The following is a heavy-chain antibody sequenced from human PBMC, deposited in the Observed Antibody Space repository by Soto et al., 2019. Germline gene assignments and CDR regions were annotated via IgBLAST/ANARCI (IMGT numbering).Heavy chain of an antibody. D-gene: IGHD1-1*01. J-gene: IGHJ4*02. V-gene: IGHV4-30-4*02. CDR2: SYSGGRT. Sequence: SETLSLTSTVSGDSIGSDHYSCTCTRQPPGKGLEWVGYSYSGGRTADNPALKSRITISVDTSENQFSLKMNSVTAADTAVYYCARDSANSPDQIDSWGQGTLVTVSS. CDR3: ARDSANSPDQIDS. CDR1: GDSIGSDHYS.